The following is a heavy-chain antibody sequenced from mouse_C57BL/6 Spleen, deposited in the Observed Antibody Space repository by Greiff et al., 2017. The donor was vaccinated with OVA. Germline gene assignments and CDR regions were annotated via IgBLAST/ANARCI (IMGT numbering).Heavy chain of an antibody. CDR2: IRNKANNHAT. CDR1: GFTFSDAW. J-gene: IGHJ2*01. Sequence: EVQGVESGGGLVQPGGSMKLSCAASGFTFSDAWMDWVRQSPEKGLEWVAEIRNKANNHATYYAESVKGRFTISRDDSKSSVYLQMNSLRAEDTGIYYCTRYDYARSTLDYWGQGTTLTVSS. V-gene: IGHV6-6*01. CDR3: TRYDYARSTLDY. D-gene: IGHD2-4*01.